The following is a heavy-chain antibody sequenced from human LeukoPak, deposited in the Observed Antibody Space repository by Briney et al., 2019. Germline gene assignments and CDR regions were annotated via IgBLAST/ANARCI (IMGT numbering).Heavy chain of an antibody. CDR2: IYYSGST. V-gene: IGHV4-59*08. CDR1: GGSISSYY. CDR3: ARHRGSGARPFDY. D-gene: IGHD3-10*01. Sequence: SQTLSLTCTVSGGSISSYYWSWIRQPPGKGLEWIGYIYYSGSTNYNPSLKSRVTISVDTSKNQFSLKLSSVTAADTAVYYCARHRGSGARPFDYWGQGTLVTVSS. J-gene: IGHJ4*02.